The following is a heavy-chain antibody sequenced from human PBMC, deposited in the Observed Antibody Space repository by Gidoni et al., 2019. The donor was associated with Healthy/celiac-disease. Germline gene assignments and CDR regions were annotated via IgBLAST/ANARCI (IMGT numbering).Heavy chain of an antibody. D-gene: IGHD3-22*01. J-gene: IGHJ4*02. Sequence: QVQLVQSGAEVTKPGASVKVSCKASGYTFTSYYMHWVRQAPGQGLEWMGIINPSGGSTSYAQKFQGRVTMTRDTSTSTVYMELSSLRSEDTAVYYCARTPPAGYYDSSGPRPPSGVYFDYWGQGTLVTVSS. CDR3: ARTPPAGYYDSSGPRPPSGVYFDY. V-gene: IGHV1-46*03. CDR2: INPSGGST. CDR1: GYTFTSYY.